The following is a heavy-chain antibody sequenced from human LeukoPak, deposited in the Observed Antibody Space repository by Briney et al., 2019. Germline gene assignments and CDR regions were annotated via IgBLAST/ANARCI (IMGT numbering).Heavy chain of an antibody. D-gene: IGHD6-19*01. CDR3: ARNALDGHWLIYY. CDR2: ISSSSSTI. CDR1: GFTFSSYS. Sequence: GGSLRLSSAASGFTFSSYSMNWVRQAPGKGLEWVSYISSSSSTIYYADSVKGRFTISRDNAKNSLYLQMNSLRAEDTAVYYCARNALDGHWLIYYWGQGTLVTVSS. V-gene: IGHV3-48*01. J-gene: IGHJ4*02.